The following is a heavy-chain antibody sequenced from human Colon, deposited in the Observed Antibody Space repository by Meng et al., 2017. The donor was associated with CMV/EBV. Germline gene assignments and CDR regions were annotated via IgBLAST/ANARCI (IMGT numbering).Heavy chain of an antibody. CDR3: ARGQLWLDS. J-gene: IGHJ5*01. Sequence: GGSLRLSCAASGFTFSSYGMHWVRQAPGKGLEWVANIKQDGSETSYVDSVKGRFTISRDNAKNSLYLQMNNLRAEDTAVYYCARGQLWLDSWGQGTLVTVSS. CDR2: IKQDGSET. V-gene: IGHV3-7*04. D-gene: IGHD3-10*01. CDR1: GFTFSSYG.